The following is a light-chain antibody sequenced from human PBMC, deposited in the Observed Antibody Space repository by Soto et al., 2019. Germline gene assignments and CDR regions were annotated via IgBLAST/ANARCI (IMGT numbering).Light chain of an antibody. Sequence: QPVLTQPPSASGTPGQRVTISCSGSSSNIGSHTVNWYQQLPGTAPKLLIYSNNQRPSGVPERFSGSKSGTSASLAVSGLQSEDDADYYCVAWDDSLNGWVFGGGTQLTVL. CDR1: SSNIGSHT. CDR2: SNN. J-gene: IGLJ3*02. V-gene: IGLV1-44*01. CDR3: VAWDDSLNGWV.